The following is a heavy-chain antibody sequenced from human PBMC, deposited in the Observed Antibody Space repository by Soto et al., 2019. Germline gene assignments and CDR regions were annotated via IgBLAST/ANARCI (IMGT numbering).Heavy chain of an antibody. D-gene: IGHD2-15*01. CDR2: ISWNSGSI. V-gene: IGHV3-9*01. Sequence: GGSLRLSCAASGFSFSDYYMNWIRQAPGKGLEWVSGISWNSGSIGYADSVKGRFTISRDNAKNSLYLQMNSLRAEDTALYYCAKDIRDTGYCSGGSCYYYYGMDVWGQGTTVTVSS. CDR1: GFSFSDYY. J-gene: IGHJ6*02. CDR3: AKDIRDTGYCSGGSCYYYYGMDV.